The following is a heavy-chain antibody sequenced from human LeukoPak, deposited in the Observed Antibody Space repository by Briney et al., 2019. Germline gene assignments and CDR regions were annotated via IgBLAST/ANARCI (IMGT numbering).Heavy chain of an antibody. Sequence: GGSLRLSCAASGFTFSSYEMNWVRQAPGKGLEWVSYISSGASSTSYADSVKGRFTISRDNAKNSLFLQMNSLGADDTAVYYCARTQWFGDPTAEREAFDIWGQGTTVTVSS. CDR2: ISSGASST. CDR3: ARTQWFGDPTAEREAFDI. J-gene: IGHJ3*02. CDR1: GFTFSSYE. D-gene: IGHD3-10*01. V-gene: IGHV3-48*03.